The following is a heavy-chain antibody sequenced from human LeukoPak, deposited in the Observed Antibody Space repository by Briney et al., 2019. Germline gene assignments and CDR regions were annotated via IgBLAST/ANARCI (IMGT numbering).Heavy chain of an antibody. CDR2: FYCSGCGT. V-gene: IGHV3-23*01. Sequence: PGGSLRLSCAASGFTFSTYAMSWVRQAPGKGVEWVSLFYCSGCGTYYANSVKGRFTISRDNSKNPLYLQMDSLRTEDTAVYYCAKERATTTPFDYWGQGTLITVSS. D-gene: IGHD1-26*01. CDR3: AKERATTTPFDY. CDR1: GFTFSTYA. J-gene: IGHJ4*02.